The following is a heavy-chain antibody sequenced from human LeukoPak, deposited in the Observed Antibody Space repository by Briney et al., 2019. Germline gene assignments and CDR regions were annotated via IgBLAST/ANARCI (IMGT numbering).Heavy chain of an antibody. CDR3: TRGADYGDYVGYFQH. D-gene: IGHD4-17*01. CDR2: IRSKAYGGTT. Sequence: GGSLRLSCAASGFTFSSYAMSWVRPAPGKGREWGGFIRSKAYGGTTEYAASVKGRFTISRDDSKSIAYLQMNSLKTEDTAVYYCTRGADYGDYVGYFQHWGQGTLVTVSS. J-gene: IGHJ1*01. CDR1: GFTFSSYA. V-gene: IGHV3-49*04.